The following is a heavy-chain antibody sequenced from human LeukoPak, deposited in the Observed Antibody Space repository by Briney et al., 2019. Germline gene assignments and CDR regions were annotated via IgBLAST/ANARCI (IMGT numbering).Heavy chain of an antibody. V-gene: IGHV3-64D*06. Sequence: GGSLRPSCAASGFTFSSYGMHWVRQAPGKGLEFVSGISSTGGSTNYPDSVKDRFSISRDNSKNTLYLQMTSLRADDTAVYYCVKDQHCSTISCATRTGFDPWGQGTSVTVSS. CDR1: GFTFSSYG. CDR2: ISSTGGST. CDR3: VKDQHCSTISCATRTGFDP. J-gene: IGHJ5*02. D-gene: IGHD2-2*01.